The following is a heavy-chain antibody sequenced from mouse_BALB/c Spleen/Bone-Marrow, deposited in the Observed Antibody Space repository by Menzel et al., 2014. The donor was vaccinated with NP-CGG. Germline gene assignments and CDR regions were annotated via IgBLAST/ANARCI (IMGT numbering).Heavy chain of an antibody. V-gene: IGHV5-12*02. D-gene: IGHD2-1*01. CDR1: GFTFSDYY. CDR2: ISNGGVST. CDR3: ARHPYDNFGAMDY. Sequence: DVMLVESGGGLVQPGGSLKLSCATSGFTFSDYYMYWVRQTPEKRLEWVAYISNGGVSTYYPDTVKGRFTISRDNAKNTLYLQMSRLKSEDTAMYYCARHPYDNFGAMDYWGQGTPVTVSS. J-gene: IGHJ4*01.